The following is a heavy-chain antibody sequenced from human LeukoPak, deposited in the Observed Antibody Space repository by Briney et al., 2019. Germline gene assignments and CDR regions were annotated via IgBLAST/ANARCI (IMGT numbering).Heavy chain of an antibody. CDR3: ARGTATVNFDY. J-gene: IGHJ4*02. Sequence: QPSETLSLTCTVSGDSINSDYWSWIRQPAGKGLEWIGRIYTSGSTNYNPSLKSRVTMSVDTSKNQFSLKLSSVTAADTAVYYCARGTATVNFDYWGQGTLVTVSS. D-gene: IGHD4-17*01. V-gene: IGHV4-4*07. CDR1: GDSINSDY. CDR2: IYTSGST.